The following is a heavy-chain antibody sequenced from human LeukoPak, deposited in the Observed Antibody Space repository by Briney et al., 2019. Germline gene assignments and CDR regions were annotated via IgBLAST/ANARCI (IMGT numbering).Heavy chain of an antibody. CDR3: ARVQGYCSGGSCYGNDY. Sequence: PSETLSLTCAVSGGSFSGYYSSWIRHPPRKGLEWIGEINHSGSTNYNPSLKTRVTITVDTSKNQFSLKLSSVTAADTAVYYCARVQGYCSGGSCYGNDYWGQGTLVTVSS. V-gene: IGHV4-34*01. D-gene: IGHD2-15*01. CDR2: INHSGST. CDR1: GGSFSGYY. J-gene: IGHJ4*02.